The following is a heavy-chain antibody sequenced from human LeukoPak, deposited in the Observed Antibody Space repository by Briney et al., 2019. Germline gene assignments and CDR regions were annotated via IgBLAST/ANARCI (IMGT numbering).Heavy chain of an antibody. CDR2: IKEDGSEK. CDR1: GFTFSSYA. Sequence: GRSLRLSCAASGFTFSSYAMHWVRQAPGKGLEWVANIKEDGSEKYYVDSVRGRFTISRDNAKKSLYLQMNSLRVEDTAVYYCGIDFWELRGNWGQGTLVTVSS. J-gene: IGHJ4*02. CDR3: GIDFWELRGN. V-gene: IGHV3-7*01. D-gene: IGHD1-26*01.